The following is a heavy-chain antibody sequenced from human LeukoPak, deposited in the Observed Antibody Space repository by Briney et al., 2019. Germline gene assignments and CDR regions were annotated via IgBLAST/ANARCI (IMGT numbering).Heavy chain of an antibody. CDR2: ISWNSGSI. D-gene: IGHD6-19*01. CDR1: GFTFDDYA. Sequence: GGSLRLSCAASGFTFDDYAMHWVRQAPGKGLEWVSGISWNSGSIDYGDSVKGRFTISRDNAKNSLFLQMNSLRVEDTAFYYCVKDSRKRGDHSSGWYSHDYWGQGTLVTVSS. V-gene: IGHV3-9*01. J-gene: IGHJ4*02. CDR3: VKDSRKRGDHSSGWYSHDY.